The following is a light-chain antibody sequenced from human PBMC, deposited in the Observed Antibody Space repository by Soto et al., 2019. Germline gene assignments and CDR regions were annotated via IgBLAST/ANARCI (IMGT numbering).Light chain of an antibody. CDR1: QTISSN. J-gene: IGKJ2*01. Sequence: EIVMTQSPATLSVSPGERATLSCRASQTISSNLSWYQQKPGQAPRLLIHGASTRATGVPASFSGSGSGTEFTLTISSLQSEDLAVYYCQQYHNWPPQYTFGQGTKLQIK. CDR3: QQYHNWPPQYT. V-gene: IGKV3-15*01. CDR2: GAS.